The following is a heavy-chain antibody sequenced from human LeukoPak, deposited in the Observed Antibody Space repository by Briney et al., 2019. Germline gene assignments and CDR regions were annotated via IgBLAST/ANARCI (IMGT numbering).Heavy chain of an antibody. J-gene: IGHJ4*02. CDR3: ARDSATTEVTPADY. D-gene: IGHD4-23*01. CDR1: GYTFTTYG. Sequence: GPSVTVSCKASGYTFTTYGISWVRQAPGQGLESMGWISAYNGNTNYAQKLQRRVTMPTDTPTITAYMELRSLRSADTAVYYCARDSATTEVTPADYWGQGPLVTVSS. V-gene: IGHV1-18*01. CDR2: ISAYNGNT.